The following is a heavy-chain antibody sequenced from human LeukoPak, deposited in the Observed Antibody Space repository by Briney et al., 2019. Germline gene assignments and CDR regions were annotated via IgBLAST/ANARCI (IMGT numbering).Heavy chain of an antibody. CDR2: IYLYGTT. V-gene: IGHV4-4*02. J-gene: IGHJ6*02. Sequence: SETLSLTCSVSIGSISSSKWWSWVRQPPVKGLEWIGEIYLYGTTNYNPSFTSRVTMSVDRSRNQFSLKLTSVTAADTAVYYCARQKWEQQGRDYYFNGLDVWGPGTTLIVSS. CDR1: IGSISSSKW. CDR3: ARQKWEQQGRDYYFNGLDV. D-gene: IGHD1/OR15-1a*01.